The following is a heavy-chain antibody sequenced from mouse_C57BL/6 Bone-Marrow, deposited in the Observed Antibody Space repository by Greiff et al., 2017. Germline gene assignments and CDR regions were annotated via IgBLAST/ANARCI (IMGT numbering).Heavy chain of an antibody. CDR1: GFPFSRYA. V-gene: IGHV5-4*01. Sequence: ELTLVASGGALVTPGGSLKLPCAPSGFPFSRYALSWVPQTPEKRLGWVAALSVGGSYTYYPENVKGRFTISRDNAKNNLYLQMSHLKSEDTAMYYCAREATVVAPCGQGTLVTVSA. D-gene: IGHD1-1*01. CDR3: AREATVVAP. CDR2: LSVGGSYT. J-gene: IGHJ3*01.